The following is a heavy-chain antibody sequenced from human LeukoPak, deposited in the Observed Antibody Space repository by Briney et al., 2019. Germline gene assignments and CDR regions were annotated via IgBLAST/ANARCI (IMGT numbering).Heavy chain of an antibody. CDR3: AKDRRGALGTSGCFDH. D-gene: IGHD2-2*01. CDR2: ISFDGANT. Sequence: GGSLRLSCAASGFIFSSYAMHWVRQAPGKGHEWVAIISFDGANTYYADSVKGRFTISRDNSKNTLYLQMNSLRSGDTSVYYCAKDRRGALGTSGCFDHWGQGTLVTVSS. V-gene: IGHV3-30-3*01. CDR1: GFIFSSYA. J-gene: IGHJ4*02.